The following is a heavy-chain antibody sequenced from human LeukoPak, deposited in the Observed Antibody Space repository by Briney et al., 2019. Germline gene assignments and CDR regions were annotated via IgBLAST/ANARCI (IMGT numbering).Heavy chain of an antibody. J-gene: IGHJ4*02. CDR3: ARIAVAGYRYYFDH. Sequence: SETLSLTCAVYGGSFSGYYWSWIRQPPGKGLEWIGEINHSGSTNYNPSLKSRVTISVDTSKNQFSLKLSSVTAADTAVYYCARIAVAGYRYYFDHWGQGTLVTVSS. V-gene: IGHV4-34*01. CDR2: INHSGST. D-gene: IGHD6-19*01. CDR1: GGSFSGYY.